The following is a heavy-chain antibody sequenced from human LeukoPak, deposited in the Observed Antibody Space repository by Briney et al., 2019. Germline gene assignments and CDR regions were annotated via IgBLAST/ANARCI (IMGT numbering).Heavy chain of an antibody. CDR3: ARIPPIQGYSSGWYEYYYMDV. CDR1: GYSFTSYG. V-gene: IGHV1-18*01. J-gene: IGHJ6*03. Sequence: GASVKVSCKASGYSFTSYGISWVRQAPGQGLEWMGRISAYNGNTNYAQKLQGRVTMTTDTSTSTAYMELRSLRSDDTAVYYCARIPPIQGYSSGWYEYYYMDVWGKGTTVTVSS. D-gene: IGHD6-19*01. CDR2: ISAYNGNT.